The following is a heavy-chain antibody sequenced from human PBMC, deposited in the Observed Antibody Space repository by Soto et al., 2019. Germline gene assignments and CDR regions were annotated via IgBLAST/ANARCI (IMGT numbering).Heavy chain of an antibody. CDR1: GFSIRSYS. CDR2: IYYSGNT. V-gene: IGHV4-59*08. Sequence: PSDTLSLTCPVAGFSIRSYSCSWIRQPPGKGLEWIGYIYYSGNTNYNPSLKSRVTISVDTSKNQFSLKLSSVTAADTAVYYCARRYGDCFDFWGQGTLVTVS. CDR3: ARRYGDCFDF. D-gene: IGHD4-17*01. J-gene: IGHJ4*02.